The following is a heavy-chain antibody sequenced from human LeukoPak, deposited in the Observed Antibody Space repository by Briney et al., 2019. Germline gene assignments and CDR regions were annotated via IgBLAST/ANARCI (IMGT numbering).Heavy chain of an antibody. J-gene: IGHJ4*02. V-gene: IGHV1-2*04. Sequence: ASVKVSCKASGYTFTGYYMHWVRQAPGQGLEWMGWINPNSGGTNYAQKFQGWVTMTRDTSISTAYMELSRLRSDDTAVYYCARAPSRIAAASYDYWGQGTLVTVFS. CDR3: ARAPSRIAAASYDY. CDR1: GYTFTGYY. CDR2: INPNSGGT. D-gene: IGHD6-13*01.